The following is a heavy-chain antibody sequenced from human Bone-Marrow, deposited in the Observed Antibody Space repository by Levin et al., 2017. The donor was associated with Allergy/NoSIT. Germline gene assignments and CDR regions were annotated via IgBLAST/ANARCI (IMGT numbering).Heavy chain of an antibody. D-gene: IGHD1-26*01. CDR1: GFTFNSYS. J-gene: IGHJ6*02. CDR3: VRGKGLVGATDYYNSGVDV. Sequence: GGSLRLSCAASGFTFNSYSMNWVRQAPGKGLEWVSSITSFSTYIDYADSVKGRFTISRDNAKNSLLLQMSGLRAEDTAVYYCVRGKGLVGATDYYNSGVDVWGQGTTVTVSS. V-gene: IGHV3-21*01. CDR2: ITSFSTYI.